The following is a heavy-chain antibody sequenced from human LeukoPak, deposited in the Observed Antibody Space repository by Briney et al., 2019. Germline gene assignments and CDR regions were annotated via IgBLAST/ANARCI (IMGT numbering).Heavy chain of an antibody. V-gene: IGHV3-66*01. Sequence: GGSLRLSCAASGFTVSSSYMSWVRQAPGKGLEWVSVIYSGGSTYYPDSVKGRFTISRDNSKNTLYLQMNSLRAEDTAVYYCARANTYDSNYYYGMDVWGQGTTVTVSS. J-gene: IGHJ6*02. CDR1: GFTVSSSY. D-gene: IGHD5-12*01. CDR2: IYSGGST. CDR3: ARANTYDSNYYYGMDV.